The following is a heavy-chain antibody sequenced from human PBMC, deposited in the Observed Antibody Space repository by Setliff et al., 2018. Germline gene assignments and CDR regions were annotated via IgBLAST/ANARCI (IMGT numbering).Heavy chain of an antibody. Sequence: ASETLSLTCAVSGYSISSDYYWGWIRQPPGKGLEWIGSMYHSGGTYYNPSLKSRVTISVDTSKNQFSLKLNYVTAADTAVYYCARALGYCSRTSCYADAFDIWGQGTMVTVSS. CDR2: MYHSGGT. D-gene: IGHD2-2*01. J-gene: IGHJ3*02. CDR1: GYSISSDYY. V-gene: IGHV4-38-2*01. CDR3: ARALGYCSRTSCYADAFDI.